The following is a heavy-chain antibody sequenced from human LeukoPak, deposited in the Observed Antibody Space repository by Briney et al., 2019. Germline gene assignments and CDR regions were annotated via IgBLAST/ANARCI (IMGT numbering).Heavy chain of an antibody. J-gene: IGHJ4*02. CDR1: GGTFSSYT. CDR2: IIPILGIA. CDR3: ARGGRSGYYYVDY. Sequence: SVKVSCKASGGTFSSYTISWVRQAPGQGLEWMGRIIPILGIANYAQKFQGRVTITADKSTSTAYMELSSLGSEDTAVYYCARGGRSGYYYVDYWGQGTLVTVSS. D-gene: IGHD3-22*01. V-gene: IGHV1-69*02.